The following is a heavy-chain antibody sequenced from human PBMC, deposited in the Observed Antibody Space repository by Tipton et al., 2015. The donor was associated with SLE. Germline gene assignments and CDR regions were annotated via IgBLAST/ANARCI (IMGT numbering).Heavy chain of an antibody. CDR1: GHTFSDYQ. D-gene: IGHD3/OR15-3a*01. Sequence: QSGPEVKKPGASVKVSCKAAGHTFSDYQLHWVRQAPGQGLEWMGRISAYSGNTNYAQKLQGRVTMTTDTSTSTAYMELRSLRSDDTAVYYCAGEISGLVIHYFYGMDVWGQGTTVSVSS. V-gene: IGHV1-18*04. J-gene: IGHJ6*02. CDR2: ISAYSGNT. CDR3: AGEISGLVIHYFYGMDV.